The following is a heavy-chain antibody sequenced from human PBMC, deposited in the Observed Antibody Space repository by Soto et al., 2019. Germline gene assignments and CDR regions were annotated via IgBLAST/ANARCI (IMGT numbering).Heavy chain of an antibody. CDR3: ARYYYGSGSYSSYYYYYGMDV. D-gene: IGHD3-10*01. V-gene: IGHV4-4*02. J-gene: IGHJ6*02. CDR2: IYHSGST. CDR1: GGSISSSNW. Sequence: SETLSLTCAVSGGSISSSNWWSWVRQPPGKGLEWIGEIYHSGSTNYNPSLKSRVTISVDKSKNQFSLKLSSVTAADTAVYYCARYYYGSGSYSSYYYYYGMDVWGQGTTVTVSS.